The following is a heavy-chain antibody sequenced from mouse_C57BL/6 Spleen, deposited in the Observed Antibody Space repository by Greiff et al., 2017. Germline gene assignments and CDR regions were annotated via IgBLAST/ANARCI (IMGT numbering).Heavy chain of an antibody. V-gene: IGHV1-82*01. CDR2: IYPGDGDT. CDR3: ARFDTTVVEGY. D-gene: IGHD1-1*01. J-gene: IGHJ2*01. CDR1: GYAFSSSW. Sequence: QVQLQQSGPELVKPGASVKISCKASGYAFSSSWMNWVKQRPGKGLEWIGRIYPGDGDTNYNGKFKGKATLTADKASSTAYMQLSSLTSEDSAVYFCARFDTTVVEGYWGQGTTLTVSS.